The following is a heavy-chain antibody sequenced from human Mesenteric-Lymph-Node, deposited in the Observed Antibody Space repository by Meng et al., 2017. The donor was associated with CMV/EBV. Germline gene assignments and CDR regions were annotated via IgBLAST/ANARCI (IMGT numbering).Heavy chain of an antibody. CDR1: GFTFSSYG. CDR2: IRFDGDNK. V-gene: IGHV3-30*02. J-gene: IGHJ3*01. CDR3: AKGDKVATITHV. D-gene: IGHD5-12*01. Sequence: GESLKIFCAASGFTFSSYGMQWVRPAPGKGLGWVAFIRFDGDNKYYADSVKGRFTISRDNSKNTLYLQMNSLRPEDTAVYYCAKGDKVATITHVWGQGTMVTVSS.